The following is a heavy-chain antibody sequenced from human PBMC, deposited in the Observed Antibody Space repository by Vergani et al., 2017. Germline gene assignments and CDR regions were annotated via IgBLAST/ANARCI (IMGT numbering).Heavy chain of an antibody. Sequence: EVQLLESGGGLVQPGGSLRLSCAASGFTFSSYAMSWVRQAPGKGLEWVSAISGSGGSTYYADSVKGRFTTSRDNSKHTLYLQMNSLRAEDTAVYYCAKDHRMLPMVVVGYYFDYWGQGTLVTVSS. CDR3: AKDHRMLPMVVVGYYFDY. CDR2: ISGSGGST. CDR1: GFTFSSYA. V-gene: IGHV3-23*01. D-gene: IGHD3-22*01. J-gene: IGHJ4*02.